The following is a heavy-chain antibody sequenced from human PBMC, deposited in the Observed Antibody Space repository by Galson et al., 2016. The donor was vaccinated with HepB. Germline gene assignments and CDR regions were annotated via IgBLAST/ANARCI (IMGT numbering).Heavy chain of an antibody. J-gene: IGHJ6*02. CDR3: ARETRPMANSYYYGMDV. CDR2: ISGSGGST. V-gene: IGHV3-23*01. Sequence: SLRLSCAASGFTFSSYAMSWVRQAPGKGLEWVSGISGSGGSTNYGDSVRGRFTISRDNSENTLYLQMNSLRAEDTAVYYCARETRPMANSYYYGMDVWGQGTTVTVSS. D-gene: IGHD5-24*01. CDR1: GFTFSSYA.